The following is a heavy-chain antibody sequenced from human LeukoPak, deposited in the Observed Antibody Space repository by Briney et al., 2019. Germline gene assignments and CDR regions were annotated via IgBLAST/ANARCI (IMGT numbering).Heavy chain of an antibody. D-gene: IGHD1-14*01. V-gene: IGHV3-53*01. CDR2: LYSDGNT. J-gene: IGHJ4*02. Sequence: GRSLRPSCAASGFTVITNEMTWVRQDPGKGIEWVSVLYSDGNTKYADSVQGRFTISRDNAKNTLYLEMNSLSADDTAVYYCARDVEPLAANTLAYWGQGTLVTVSS. CDR1: GFTVITNE. CDR3: ARDVEPLAANTLAY.